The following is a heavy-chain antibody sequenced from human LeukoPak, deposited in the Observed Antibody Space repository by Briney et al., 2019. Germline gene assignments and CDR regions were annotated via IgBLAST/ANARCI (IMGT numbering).Heavy chain of an antibody. D-gene: IGHD6-13*01. J-gene: IGHJ3*02. CDR1: GFTFSSYP. CDR2: ISWNSGSI. CDR3: AKPLIAAADWGAFDI. Sequence: PGRSLRLSCAASGFTFSSYPMHWVRQAPGKGLEWVSGISWNSGSIGYADSVKGRFTISRDNAKNSLYLQMNSLRTEDTALYYCAKPLIAAADWGAFDIWGQGTMVTVSS. V-gene: IGHV3-9*01.